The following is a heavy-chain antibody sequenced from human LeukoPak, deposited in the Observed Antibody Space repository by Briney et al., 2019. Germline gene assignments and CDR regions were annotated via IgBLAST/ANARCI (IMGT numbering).Heavy chain of an antibody. Sequence: QAGGSLRLSCAASGFTFSNAWMSWVRQAPGKGLEWVANIRQDGSEKHYVDSMKGRLTISRDNAKNSLYLQMNSLRAEDTAVYYCTRDDRVYCSGGSCYGYYFDYWGQGTLVTVSS. CDR1: GFTFSNAW. D-gene: IGHD2-15*01. V-gene: IGHV3-7*05. J-gene: IGHJ4*02. CDR3: TRDDRVYCSGGSCYGYYFDY. CDR2: IRQDGSEK.